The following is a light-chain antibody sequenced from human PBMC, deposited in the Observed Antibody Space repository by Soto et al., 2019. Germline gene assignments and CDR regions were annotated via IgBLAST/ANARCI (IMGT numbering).Light chain of an antibody. Sequence: EIVLTQSPGTLSLSPGERATLSCRASQSVSSSYLAWYQQKPGQAPRLLIYGASSRATGIPDRFSGSGSGTDFTHTISRLEPEDFAVYYCQQYGSSPRTFGQGTQVEIK. J-gene: IGKJ1*01. CDR2: GAS. V-gene: IGKV3-20*01. CDR3: QQYGSSPRT. CDR1: QSVSSSY.